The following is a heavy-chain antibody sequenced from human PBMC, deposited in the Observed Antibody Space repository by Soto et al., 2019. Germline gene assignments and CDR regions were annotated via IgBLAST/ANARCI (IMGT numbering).Heavy chain of an antibody. CDR2: ISGSGGST. CDR1: GFTFSSYA. V-gene: IGHV3-23*01. D-gene: IGHD2-15*01. Sequence: EVQLLESGGGLVQPGGSLRLSCAASGFTFSSYAMSWVRQAPGKGLEWVSAISGSGGSTYYADSVKGRFTISRDNSKNTLYLQMNSLRAEDTAVYYCAKDLSGGSSAFDIWGQETMVTVSS. J-gene: IGHJ3*02. CDR3: AKDLSGGSSAFDI.